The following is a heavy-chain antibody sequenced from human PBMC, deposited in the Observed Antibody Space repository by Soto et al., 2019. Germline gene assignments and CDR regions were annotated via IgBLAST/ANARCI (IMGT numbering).Heavy chain of an antibody. CDR2: ILYDGSNK. Sequence: PGVSLRLSCAASGFTFSSCAMHWVRQAPGKGLEWVAVILYDGSNKYYADSVQGRFTISRDNSKNTLYMQMNSLRAVDTAVYYCAKVGQWLALDYWGQGTLVTVSS. D-gene: IGHD6-19*01. J-gene: IGHJ4*02. CDR3: AKVGQWLALDY. CDR1: GFTFSSCA. V-gene: IGHV3-30-3*01.